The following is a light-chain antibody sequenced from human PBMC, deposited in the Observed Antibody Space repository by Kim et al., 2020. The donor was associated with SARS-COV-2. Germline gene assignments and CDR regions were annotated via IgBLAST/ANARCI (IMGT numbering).Light chain of an antibody. CDR3: QQHNSYSIT. CDR1: QSISSW. V-gene: IGKV1-5*01. J-gene: IGKJ5*01. Sequence: DIQMTQSPSTLSASVGDRVTITCRASQSISSWLAWYQQNPGKAPKLLIYDASSLESGVPSRFSGSGSGTEFTLTISSLQPDDFATYYCQQHNSYSITFGQGTRLEIK. CDR2: DAS.